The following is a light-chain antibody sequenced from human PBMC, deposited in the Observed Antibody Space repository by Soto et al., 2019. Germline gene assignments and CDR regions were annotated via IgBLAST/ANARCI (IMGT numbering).Light chain of an antibody. V-gene: IGKV3-20*01. CDR1: QSVSSSY. CDR3: QQYGSLPNT. J-gene: IGKJ4*01. Sequence: EIVLTQSPGTLSLSPGERATLSCRASQSVSSSYLAWYQQKPGQAPRLLIYGASSRATGIPDRFSGSGSGIDFTLTISRLEPEDFAVYYCQQYGSLPNTFGGGTKVEIK. CDR2: GAS.